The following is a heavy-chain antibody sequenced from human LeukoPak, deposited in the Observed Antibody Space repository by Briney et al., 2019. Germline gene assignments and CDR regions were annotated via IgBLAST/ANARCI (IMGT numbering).Heavy chain of an antibody. D-gene: IGHD6-13*01. CDR3: ARGGSSWGGYFDY. CDR1: GYTFTSYW. CDR2: IYPGDSDT. V-gene: IGHV5-51*01. J-gene: IGHJ4*02. Sequence: KVSCKASGYTFTSYWIGWVRQMPGKGLEWMGIIYPGDSDTRYSPSFQGQVTISADKSISTAYLQWSSLKASDTAMYYCARGGSSWGGYFDYWGQGTLVTVSS.